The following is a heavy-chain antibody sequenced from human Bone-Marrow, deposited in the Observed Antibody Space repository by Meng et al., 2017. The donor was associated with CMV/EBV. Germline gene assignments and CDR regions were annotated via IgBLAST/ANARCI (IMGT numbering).Heavy chain of an antibody. CDR1: RYTFTSYD. Sequence: ASVKVSCKASRYTFTSYDINWVGQATGQGLEWMGWINPNSGGTNYAQKFQGRVTMTRDTSISTAYMELSRLRSDDTAVYYCARGVGWFDPWGQGTLVTVSS. V-gene: IGHV1-2*02. CDR3: ARGVGWFDP. J-gene: IGHJ5*02. CDR2: INPNSGGT. D-gene: IGHD3-16*01.